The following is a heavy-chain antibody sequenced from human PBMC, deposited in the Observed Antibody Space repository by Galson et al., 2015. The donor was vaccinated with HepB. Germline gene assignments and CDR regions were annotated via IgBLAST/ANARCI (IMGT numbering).Heavy chain of an antibody. CDR3: ARDPYCTGGICQKRYYYYDMDV. CDR2: ITSSRNNI. CDR1: GFTFSTYN. J-gene: IGHJ6*03. D-gene: IGHD2-8*02. Sequence: SLRLSCAASGFTFSTYNMNWVRQAPGKGLEWVSSITSSRNNIQYADSVKGRFTISRDNAKDSLYLQMNSLRAEDTAVYYCARDPYCTGGICQKRYYYYDMDVWGKGTTVTVSS. V-gene: IGHV3-21*01.